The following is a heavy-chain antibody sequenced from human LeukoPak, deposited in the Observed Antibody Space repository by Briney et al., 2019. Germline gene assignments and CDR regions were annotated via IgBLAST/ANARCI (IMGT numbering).Heavy chain of an antibody. J-gene: IGHJ4*02. V-gene: IGHV1-18*01. D-gene: IGHD3-22*01. CDR1: GYTFTNFP. Sequence: ASVKVSCKASGYTFTNFPIGWVRQAPGQGLEWMGWISAYNGNTNYAQKLQGRVTMTTDTSTSTAYMELRSLRSDDTAVYYCARDSVPYYYDSSGFYYWGQGTLFTVSS. CDR2: ISAYNGNT. CDR3: ARDSVPYYYDSSGFYY.